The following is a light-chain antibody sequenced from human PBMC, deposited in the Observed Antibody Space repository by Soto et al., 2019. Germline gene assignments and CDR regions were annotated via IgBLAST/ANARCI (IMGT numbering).Light chain of an antibody. V-gene: IGLV2-14*01. CDR3: SSYTTSTSFIL. J-gene: IGLJ2*01. Sequence: HYVLTQPSSVSVSPGQSITISYTGTSSDIGNYDFVSWYQQVPGTAPKAMIYEVSSRPSGVSNRFSGSKSGNTASLTISGLQAEDEAYYYCSSYTTSTSFILFGGGTKVTVL. CDR2: EVS. CDR1: SSDIGNYDF.